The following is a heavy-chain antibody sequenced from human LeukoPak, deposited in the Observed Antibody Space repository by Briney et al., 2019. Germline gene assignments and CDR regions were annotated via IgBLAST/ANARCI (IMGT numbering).Heavy chain of an antibody. D-gene: IGHD5-12*01. CDR3: AKGRATNDDAFDI. CDR2: ISSGGKSI. V-gene: IGHV3-48*01. J-gene: IGHJ3*02. CDR1: GFNFSSYS. Sequence: GGSLRLSCGASGFNFSSYSMNWVRQAPGKGLEWVSYISSGGKSIAYADSVKGRFTISRDNAKNFLYLQMDSLRAEDTAVYYCAKGRATNDDAFDIWGQGTMVTVSS.